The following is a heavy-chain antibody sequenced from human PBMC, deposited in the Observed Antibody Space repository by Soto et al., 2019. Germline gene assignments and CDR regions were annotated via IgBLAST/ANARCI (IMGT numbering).Heavy chain of an antibody. CDR1: EFVFRSYW. V-gene: IGHV3-74*01. CDR3: ARSDVKV. J-gene: IGHJ4*02. CDR2: INNEGTIT. Sequence: EVQLMESGGGLVQPGGSLRLSCAASEFVFRSYWMHWVRQAPGKGLVWVSRINNEGTITQYADSVRGRFTISRDNSKNMLSRQMNTLRAEDTGMYYCARSDVKVWGQGTLVTVSS.